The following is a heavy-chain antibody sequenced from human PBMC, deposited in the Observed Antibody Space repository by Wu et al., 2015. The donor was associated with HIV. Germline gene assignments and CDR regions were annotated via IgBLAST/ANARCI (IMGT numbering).Heavy chain of an antibody. CDR2: IIPIFGTA. D-gene: IGHD4-11*01. V-gene: IGHV1-69*12. CDR3: ARVGDQDSSNYRYYYMTS. CDR1: GGTFSSYA. Sequence: QVQLVQSGAEVKKPGSSVKVSCKASGGTFSSYAISWVRQAPGQGLEWMGGIIPIFGTANYAQKFQGRVTITADESTSTAYMELSSLRSEDTAVYYCARVGDQDSSNYRYYYMTSGQRDHGHRLL. J-gene: IGHJ6*03.